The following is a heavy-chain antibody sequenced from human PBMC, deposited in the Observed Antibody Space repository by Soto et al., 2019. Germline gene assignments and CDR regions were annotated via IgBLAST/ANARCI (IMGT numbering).Heavy chain of an antibody. CDR1: GYTFTGYC. J-gene: IGHJ3*02. V-gene: IGHV1-2*04. CDR2: INPNSGGT. CDR3: ARVGSRHDNSSGWYYAFDI. Sequence: ASVKVSCKASGYTFTGYCMHWVRQAPGQGLEWMGWINPNSGGTNYAQKFQGWVTMTRDTSISTAYMELSRLRSDDTAVYYCARVGSRHDNSSGWYYAFDIWGQGTMVTVSS. D-gene: IGHD6-19*01.